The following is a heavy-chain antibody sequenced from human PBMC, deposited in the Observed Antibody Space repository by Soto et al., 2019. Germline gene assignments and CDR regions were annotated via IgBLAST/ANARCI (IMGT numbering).Heavy chain of an antibody. CDR2: INTDGSRT. CDR1: GFIFSTYW. CDR3: ARVKSGSYDWFDP. V-gene: IGHV3-74*01. J-gene: IGHJ5*02. D-gene: IGHD3-10*01. Sequence: EVQLVESGGGLGQPGGSLRLSCAASGFIFSTYWMHWVRQVPGKGLAWVSRINTDGSRTSYADSVKGRFTISRDNAKNTVYLQMNSLIAEDTAVYFCARVKSGSYDWFDPWGQGTLVTVSS.